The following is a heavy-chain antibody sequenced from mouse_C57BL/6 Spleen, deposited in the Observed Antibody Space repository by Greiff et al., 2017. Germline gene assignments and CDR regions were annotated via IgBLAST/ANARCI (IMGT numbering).Heavy chain of an antibody. D-gene: IGHD2-4*01. CDR3: ARMGDYDEDWYFDV. V-gene: IGHV1-75*01. CDR1: GYTFTDYY. Sequence: QVQLQQSGPELVKPGASVKISCKASGYTFTDYYINWVKQRPGQGLEWIGWIFPGSGSTYYNEKFKGKATLTVDKSSSTAYMLLNSLTSEDSAVYFFARMGDYDEDWYFDVWCTGTTVTVSS. CDR2: IFPGSGST. J-gene: IGHJ1*03.